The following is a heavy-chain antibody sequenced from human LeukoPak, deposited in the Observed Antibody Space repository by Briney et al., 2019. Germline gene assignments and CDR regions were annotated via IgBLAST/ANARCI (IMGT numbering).Heavy chain of an antibody. D-gene: IGHD2/OR15-2a*01. J-gene: IGHJ5*02. CDR3: ARGKTSQNIVTRKTYNWFDP. CDR1: GFTFSSYS. CDR2: ISSSSNYI. V-gene: IGHV3-21*01. Sequence: RAGGSLRLSCAASGFTFSSYSMNWVRQAPGKGLEWVSSISSSSNYIYYADSVKGRFTISRDNAKNSLYLQMKSLRVEDTAVYYCARGKTSQNIVTRKTYNWFDPWGQGTLVTVSS.